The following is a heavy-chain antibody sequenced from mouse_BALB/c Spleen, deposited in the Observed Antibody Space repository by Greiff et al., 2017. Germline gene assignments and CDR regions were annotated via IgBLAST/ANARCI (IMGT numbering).Heavy chain of an antibody. CDR1: GFDFSRYW. V-gene: IGHV4-1*02. Sequence: EVMLVESGGGLVQPGGSLKLSCAASGFDFSRYWMSWVRQAPGKGLEWIGEINPDSSTINYTPSLKDKCIISRDNAKNTLYLQMSKVRSEDTALYYCARRGVYYGNYVGFAYWGQGTLVTVSA. J-gene: IGHJ3*01. CDR2: INPDSSTI. CDR3: ARRGVYYGNYVGFAY. D-gene: IGHD2-1*01.